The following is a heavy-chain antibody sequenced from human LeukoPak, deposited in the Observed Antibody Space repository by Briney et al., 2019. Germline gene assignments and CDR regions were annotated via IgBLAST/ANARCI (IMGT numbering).Heavy chain of an antibody. CDR3: AKDRGWLRLFDY. D-gene: IGHD5-12*01. CDR2: ISYDGSNK. J-gene: IGHJ4*02. V-gene: IGHV3-30*18. CDR1: GFTFGSYG. Sequence: GGSLRLSCAASGFTFGSYGMHWVRQAPGKGLEWVAVISYDGSNKYYADSVKGRFTISRDNSKNTLYLQMNSLRAEDTAVYYCAKDRGWLRLFDYWGQGTLVTVSS.